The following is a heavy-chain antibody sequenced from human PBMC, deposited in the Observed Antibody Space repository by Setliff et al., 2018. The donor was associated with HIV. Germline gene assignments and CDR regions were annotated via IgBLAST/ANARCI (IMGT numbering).Heavy chain of an antibody. V-gene: IGHV4-38-2*02. CDR2: VYHSGST. CDR1: GFSISTGHY. Sequence: PSETLSLTCTVSGFSISTGHYWGWVRQSPGKGLEWIGSVYHSGSTYYAASLKSRVTISVDTSENQFSLKLTSVTAADTAVYYCARQPPLSALQVWFGDYWGQGILVTVSS. J-gene: IGHJ4*02. D-gene: IGHD3-10*01. CDR3: ARQPPLSALQVWFGDY.